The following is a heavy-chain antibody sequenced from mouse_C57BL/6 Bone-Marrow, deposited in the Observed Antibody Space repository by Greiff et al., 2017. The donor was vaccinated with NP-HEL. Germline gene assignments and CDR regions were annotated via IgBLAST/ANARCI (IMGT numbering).Heavy chain of an antibody. Sequence: VQLQESGASLFPPGASVKLSCKASGYTFTSSWLHWVQQRPGPCLACICILPPHSGSPNYNEKFKSKATLTVDKSSSTAYMQLSSLTSEDSAVYDCASSYYSNSAWFAYWGQGTLVTVSA. D-gene: IGHD2-5*01. CDR2: LPPHSGSP. CDR1: GYTFTSSW. CDR3: ASSYYSNSAWFAY. J-gene: IGHJ3*01. V-gene: IGHV1-64*01.